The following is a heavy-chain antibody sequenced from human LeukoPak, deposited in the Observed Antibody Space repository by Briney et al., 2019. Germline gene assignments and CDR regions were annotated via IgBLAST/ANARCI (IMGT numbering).Heavy chain of an antibody. J-gene: IGHJ5*02. CDR3: ASMGATWQFTS. CDR1: GFTFSSYA. D-gene: IGHD1-26*01. V-gene: IGHV3-48*01. CDR2: ISSSSSTI. Sequence: PGGSLRLSCAASGFTFSSYAMNWVRQAPGTGLEWVSYISSSSSTIYYADYVKGRFTISRDNSKNTLYLQMNSLRAEDTAVYYCASMGATWQFTSWGQGTLVTVSS.